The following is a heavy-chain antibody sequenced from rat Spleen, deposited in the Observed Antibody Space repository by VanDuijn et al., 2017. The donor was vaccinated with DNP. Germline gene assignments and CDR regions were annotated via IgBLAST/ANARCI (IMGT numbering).Heavy chain of an antibody. CDR1: DYSITSNY. CDR3: ARFGPDLDY. Sequence: EVQLKESGPGLVQPSQTLSLTCSVTDYSITSNYWGWIRKFPGNKMEWMGYISYSGSTSYNPSLKSRISITRDTSKNQFFLQLRSVTTEDTATYYCARFGPDLDYWGQGVMVTVSS. J-gene: IGHJ2*01. CDR2: ISYSGST. D-gene: IGHD3-1*01. V-gene: IGHV3-1*01.